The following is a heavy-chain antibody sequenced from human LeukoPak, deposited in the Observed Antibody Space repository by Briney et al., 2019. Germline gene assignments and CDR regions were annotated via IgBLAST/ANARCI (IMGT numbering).Heavy chain of an antibody. CDR3: ASARYGGNSGYDC. D-gene: IGHD4-23*01. CDR1: GFTFSSYS. J-gene: IGHJ4*02. Sequence: PGGSLRLSCAVSGFTFSSYSMNWVRQAPGKGLEWVSSISSGSGYIYYADSVKGRFTISRDNAKNSLYLQMNSLRVEDTAVYYCASARYGGNSGYDCWGQGTLVTGSS. V-gene: IGHV3-21*01. CDR2: ISSGSGYI.